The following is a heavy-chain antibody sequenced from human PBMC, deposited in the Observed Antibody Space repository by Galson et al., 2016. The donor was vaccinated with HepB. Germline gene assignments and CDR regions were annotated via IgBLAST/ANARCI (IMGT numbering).Heavy chain of an antibody. D-gene: IGHD3-22*01. Sequence: SLRLSCAASGFNFNTYGMHWVRQAPGKGLEYVSTISTNGGYTNYADSVKGRFTISRDNSKNTLYLQMSSLRPEDTAVYYCVKGGYYDRKGFDYWGQGTLVTVSS. V-gene: IGHV3-64D*06. CDR3: VKGGYYDRKGFDY. J-gene: IGHJ4*02. CDR2: ISTNGGYT. CDR1: GFNFNTYG.